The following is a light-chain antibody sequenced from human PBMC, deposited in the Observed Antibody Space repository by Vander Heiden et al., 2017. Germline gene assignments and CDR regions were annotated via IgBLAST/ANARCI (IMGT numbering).Light chain of an antibody. CDR2: EVS. Sequence: QSALTQPATVSGSPGQAITTSCTGTSSDVGGYNYVSWYQQNPAKAPKLMIYEVSNRPSGVANRFSGSKSGNTASLTISGLQAEDEADYYCSSYTSSSTPYVFGTGTKVTVL. CDR1: SSDVGGYNY. CDR3: SSYTSSSTPYV. J-gene: IGLJ1*01. V-gene: IGLV2-14*01.